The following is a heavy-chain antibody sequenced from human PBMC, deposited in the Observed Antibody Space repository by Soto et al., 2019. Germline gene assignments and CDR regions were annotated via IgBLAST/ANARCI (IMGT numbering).Heavy chain of an antibody. CDR2: INPGGGST. Sequence: QEQLVQSGAEVKKPGASVKVSCKASEYTLKNYNIHWLRQAPGQGLEWMGIINPGGGSTFYAQKLQGRATMARDTSTNTFYMELSSLRSEDTAVYFCARDRWAFGLDVWGQGTMVTVSS. CDR1: EYTLKNYN. J-gene: IGHJ3*01. D-gene: IGHD3-16*01. V-gene: IGHV1-46*02. CDR3: ARDRWAFGLDV.